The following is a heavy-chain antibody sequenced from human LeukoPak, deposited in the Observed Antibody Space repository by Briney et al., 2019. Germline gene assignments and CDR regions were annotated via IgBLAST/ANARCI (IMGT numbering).Heavy chain of an antibody. CDR2: IYYSGST. CDR3: ARGYGSGSPPDV. CDR1: GGSISSYY. V-gene: IGHV4-59*01. J-gene: IGHJ6*02. Sequence: SETLSLTCTVSGGSISSYYWSWIRQPPGKGLEWIGYIYYSGSTNYNPSLKSRATISVDTSKNQFSLKLRSVTAADTAVYYCARGYGSGSPPDVWCQGTTVTVSS. D-gene: IGHD3-10*01.